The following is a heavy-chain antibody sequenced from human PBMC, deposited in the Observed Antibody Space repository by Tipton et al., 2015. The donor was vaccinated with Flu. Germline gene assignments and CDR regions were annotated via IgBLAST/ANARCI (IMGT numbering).Heavy chain of an antibody. D-gene: IGHD6-19*01. J-gene: IGHJ6*02. V-gene: IGHV4-59*11. CDR3: AREGYSRGWYDYYGMDV. CDR2: VFFNGSTT. CDR1: GGSMSRHY. Sequence: TLSLTCTVSGGSMSRHYWSWLRQPSGKGLEWIGHVFFNGSTTDYHPSLKSRVTISVDTSKTQFSLRLSSVSAADTAVYYCAREGYSRGWYDYYGMDVWGQGTTVTVSS.